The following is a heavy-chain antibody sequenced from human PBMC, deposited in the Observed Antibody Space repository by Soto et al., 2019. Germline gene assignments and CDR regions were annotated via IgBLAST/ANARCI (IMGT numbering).Heavy chain of an antibody. J-gene: IGHJ6*02. CDR1: GGSISSGDYY. CDR3: VRQGFGALHGLVDV. V-gene: IGHV4-30-4*01. CDR2: IYYSGST. Sequence: SETLSLTCTVSGGSISSGDYYWSWIRQPPGKGLEWIGYIYYSGSTYYNPSLKSRVTISVDTSKSQFSLKLASVTATDTGVYYCVRQGFGALHGLVDVWGQGTTVTVSS. D-gene: IGHD3-10*01.